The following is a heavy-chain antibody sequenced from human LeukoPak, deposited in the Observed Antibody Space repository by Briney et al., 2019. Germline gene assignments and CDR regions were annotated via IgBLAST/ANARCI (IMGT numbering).Heavy chain of an antibody. D-gene: IGHD2-15*01. CDR3: AITGSGGRRY. CDR1: GFTFSSYS. CDR2: ISSSSSYI. J-gene: IGHJ4*01. V-gene: IGHV3-21*01. Sequence: GGSLRLSCAASGFTFSSYSMNWVRQAPGKGLEWVSSISSSSSYIYYADSVKGRFTISRDNAKNSLYLQMNSLRAGDTALYYCAITGSGGRRYWGHGTLVTASP.